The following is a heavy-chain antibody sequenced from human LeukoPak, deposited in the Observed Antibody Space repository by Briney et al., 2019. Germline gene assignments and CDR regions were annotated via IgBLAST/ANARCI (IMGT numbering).Heavy chain of an antibody. D-gene: IGHD5-18*01. V-gene: IGHV1-8*01. CDR2: MNPNSGNT. CDR3: AREPRYSYGYYYYYYMDV. Sequence: ASVKVSCKSSGYTFTSYDINWVRQATVQGLEWMGWMNPNSGNTGYAQKFQGRVTMTRNTSISTAYMELSSLRSEDTAVYYCAREPRYSYGYYYYYYMDVWGKGTTVTISS. CDR1: GYTFTSYD. J-gene: IGHJ6*03.